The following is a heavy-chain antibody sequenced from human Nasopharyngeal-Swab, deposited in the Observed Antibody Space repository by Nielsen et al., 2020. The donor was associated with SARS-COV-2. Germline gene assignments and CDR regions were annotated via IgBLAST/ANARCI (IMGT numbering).Heavy chain of an antibody. V-gene: IGHV3-7*01. J-gene: IGHJ6*03. CDR2: IKQDGSEQ. CDR3: ARVRGYCSGGACYVYYYMDV. D-gene: IGHD2-15*01. Sequence: VGQAAGKGLGWVANIKQDGSEQFYVDSVKGRFTISRDNAKNSLYLQMNSLRAEDTAVYYCARVRGYCSGGACYVYYYMDVWGKGTTVTVSS.